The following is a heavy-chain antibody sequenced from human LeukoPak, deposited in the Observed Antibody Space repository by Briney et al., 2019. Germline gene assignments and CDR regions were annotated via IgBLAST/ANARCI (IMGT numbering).Heavy chain of an antibody. CDR2: INHSGST. D-gene: IGHD2-2*01. J-gene: IGHJ6*03. V-gene: IGHV4-34*01. CDR3: ARASKVRIYYYYYYMDV. Sequence: NASETLSLTCAVYGGSFSGYYWSWIRQPPGKGLEWIGEINHSGSTNYNPSLKSRVTISVDTSKNQFSLKLSSVTAADTAVYYCARASKVRIYYYYYYMDVWGKGTTVTVSS. CDR1: GGSFSGYY.